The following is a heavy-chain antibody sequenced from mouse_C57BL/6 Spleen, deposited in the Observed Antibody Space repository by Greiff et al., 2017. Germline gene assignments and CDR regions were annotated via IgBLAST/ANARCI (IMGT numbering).Heavy chain of an antibody. D-gene: IGHD1-1*01. CDR1: GFTFNTYA. J-gene: IGHJ4*01. CDR2: IRSKSSNYAT. CDR3: VRDYYGAMDY. V-gene: IGHV10-3*01. Sequence: VQLKQSGGGLVQPKGSLKLSCAASGFTFNTYAMHWVRQAPGQGLEWVARIRSKSSNYATYYTESVKDRITISRDDSQSMLYLQMNNLKTEDTAIYYCVRDYYGAMDYWGQGTSVTVSS.